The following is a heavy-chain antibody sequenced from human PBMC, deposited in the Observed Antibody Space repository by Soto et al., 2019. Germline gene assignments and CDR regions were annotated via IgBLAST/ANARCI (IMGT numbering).Heavy chain of an antibody. J-gene: IGHJ6*04. V-gene: IGHV3-48*01. D-gene: IGHD3-3*01. CDR3: VFDFWLVPTV. Sequence: EVQLVESGGGLVQPGGSLKLSCAASGFTFSTHSMNWVRQAPGRGLEWVSYIHSSSSWEVYADSVRGRFTVSRDNAKSSLYLQMSSLRAEDTAVYYCVFDFWLVPTVWGKGTTGTVSS. CDR1: GFTFSTHS. CDR2: IHSSSSWE.